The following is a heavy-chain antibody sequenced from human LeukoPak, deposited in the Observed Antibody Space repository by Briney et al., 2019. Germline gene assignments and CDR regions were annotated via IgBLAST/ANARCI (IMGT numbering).Heavy chain of an antibody. CDR2: ISSSSSYI. CDR3: ARDRSIAAAGSLDY. V-gene: IGHV3-21*01. Sequence: GGSLRLSCAASGFTLSSYSMNWVRQAPGKGLEWVSSISSSSSYIYYADSVKGRFTISRDNAKNSLYLQMNSLRAEDTAVYYCARDRSIAAAGSLDYWGQGTLVTVSS. J-gene: IGHJ4*02. D-gene: IGHD6-13*01. CDR1: GFTLSSYS.